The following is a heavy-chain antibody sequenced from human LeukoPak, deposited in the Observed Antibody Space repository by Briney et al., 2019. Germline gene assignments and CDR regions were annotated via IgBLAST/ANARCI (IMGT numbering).Heavy chain of an antibody. Sequence: AETLSLTCAVYGGSFSGYYWSWIRQPPGKGLEWIGEINHSGSTNYNPSLRSRVTVSVHTSKNQLSLKLSSVTAADTAVYYCARQWLVSPLFDYWGQGTLVTVSS. D-gene: IGHD6-19*01. V-gene: IGHV4-34*01. J-gene: IGHJ4*02. CDR3: ARQWLVSPLFDY. CDR1: GGSFSGYY. CDR2: INHSGST.